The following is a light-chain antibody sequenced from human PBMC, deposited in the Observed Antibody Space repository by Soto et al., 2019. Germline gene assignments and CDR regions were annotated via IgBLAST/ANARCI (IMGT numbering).Light chain of an antibody. CDR3: QSYDSSLSGCV. V-gene: IGLV1-40*01. J-gene: IGLJ1*01. CDR1: SSNIGAGYD. CDR2: DNN. Sequence: QSVLTQSPSVSGAPGQRVTISCTGSSSNIGAGYDVHWYQQLPGTAPKLLIYDNNNRPSGVPDRFSGSKSGTSASLAISGLQAEDEADYYCQSYDSSLSGCVFGTGTKVTVL.